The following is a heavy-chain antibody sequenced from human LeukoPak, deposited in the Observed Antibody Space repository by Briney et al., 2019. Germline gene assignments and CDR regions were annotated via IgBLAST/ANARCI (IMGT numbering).Heavy chain of an antibody. CDR3: ARGNGSYSTLAYDY. Sequence: SETLSLTCTVAGCSISSYYWSWIQQPPGKGLEWIGYIYYSGSTNYNPSLKSRVTISVDTSKNQFSLKLSSVTAADTAVYYCARGNGSYSTLAYDYWGQGTLVTVSS. CDR2: IYYSGST. V-gene: IGHV4-59*01. J-gene: IGHJ4*02. CDR1: GCSISSYY. D-gene: IGHD1-26*01.